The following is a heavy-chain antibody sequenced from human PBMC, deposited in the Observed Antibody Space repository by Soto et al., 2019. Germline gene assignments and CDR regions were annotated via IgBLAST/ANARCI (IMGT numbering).Heavy chain of an antibody. CDR2: IYYSGST. D-gene: IGHD3-10*01. CDR1: GGSISSSSYY. V-gene: IGHV4-39*01. Sequence: KTSETLSLTCTVSGGSISSSSYYWGWIRQPPGKGLEWIGSIYYSGSTYYNPSLKSRVTISVDTSKNQFSLKLSSVTAADTAVYYFARHRVVLRYGELLPPSFDYWGQGTLVTVSS. J-gene: IGHJ4*02. CDR3: ARHRVVLRYGELLPPSFDY.